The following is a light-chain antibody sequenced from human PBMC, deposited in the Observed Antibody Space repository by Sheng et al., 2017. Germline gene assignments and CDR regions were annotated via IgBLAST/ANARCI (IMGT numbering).Light chain of an antibody. CDR3: QQYYSPPYT. CDR1: QDIRNS. V-gene: IGKV1-NL1*01. Sequence: DIQMTQSPSSLSASVGDRVTITCGASQDIRNSLAWYQKTPGKAPNLLLYATSRLDSGVPYRFSGSESEREYTLTITSLQPEDSATYYCQQYYSPPYTFGQGTKLDI. CDR2: ATS. J-gene: IGKJ2*01.